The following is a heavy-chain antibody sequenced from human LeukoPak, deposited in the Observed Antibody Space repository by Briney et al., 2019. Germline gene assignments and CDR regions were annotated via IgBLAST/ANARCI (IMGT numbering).Heavy chain of an antibody. CDR1: GGSISSSSYY. V-gene: IGHV4-39*07. CDR2: IYYSGST. J-gene: IGHJ5*02. D-gene: IGHD1-1*01. Sequence: PAETLSLTCTVSGGSISSSSYYWGWIRQPPGKGLEWIGSIYYSGSTNYNPSLKSRVTMSVDTSKNQFSLKLSSVTAADTAVYYCARDQERGVANWFDPWGQGTLVTVSS. CDR3: ARDQERGVANWFDP.